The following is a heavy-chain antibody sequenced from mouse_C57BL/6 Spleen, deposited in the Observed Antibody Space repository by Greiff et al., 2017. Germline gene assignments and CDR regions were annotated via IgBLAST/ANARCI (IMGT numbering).Heavy chain of an antibody. V-gene: IGHV2-6*01. CDR2: IWGVGST. Sequence: QVQLKESGPGLVAPSPCLSITCTVSGFSLTSYGVDWVRQSPGKGLEWLGVIWGVGSTNNNSALKSRLGISKDNSKTQVFLKMNRLQTDDKAMYYCASGELRFAYWGQGTLVTVSA. J-gene: IGHJ3*01. CDR3: ASGELRFAY. CDR1: GFSLTSYG.